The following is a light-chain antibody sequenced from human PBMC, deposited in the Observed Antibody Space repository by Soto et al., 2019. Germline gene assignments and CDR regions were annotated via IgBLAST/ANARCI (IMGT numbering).Light chain of an antibody. Sequence: QSVLTQPASVSGSPGQSITISCTGTSSDVGANIFVSWYQQHPGKVPKLMIYTVSSRPSGVSQRFSGSKSGNTASLTISGLQAEDEADYYCSSFTTDSTYVFGTGTKGTVL. CDR2: TVS. V-gene: IGLV2-14*01. J-gene: IGLJ1*01. CDR3: SSFTTDSTYV. CDR1: SSDVGANIF.